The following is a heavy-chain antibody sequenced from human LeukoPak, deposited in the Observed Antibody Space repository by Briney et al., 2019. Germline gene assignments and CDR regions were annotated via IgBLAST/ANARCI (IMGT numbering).Heavy chain of an antibody. CDR3: AGNYYGSGSYYSEDRY. CDR1: GGSISSSTSY. D-gene: IGHD3-10*01. V-gene: IGHV4-39*07. Sequence: SETLSLTCAVSGGSISSSTSYWGWIRQPPGKGLEWIGSIYYTGTTYYNPSLKSRVTISGDTSKNLFSLKLTSVTAADTAVYYCAGNYYGSGSYYSEDRYWGQGTLVTVSS. J-gene: IGHJ4*02. CDR2: IYYTGTT.